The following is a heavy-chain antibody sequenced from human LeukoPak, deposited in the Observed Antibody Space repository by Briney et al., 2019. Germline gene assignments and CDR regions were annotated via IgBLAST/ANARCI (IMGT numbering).Heavy chain of an antibody. Sequence: GGSLRLSCAASGFTFSSYAMHWVRQPPGKGLEWVAVLSYDGSDKYYADSVKGRFTISRDNGKNTLYLQMNSLRAEDTAVYYCARGSTYYDSSGQVPFDYWSQGTLVTVSS. CDR1: GFTFSSYA. D-gene: IGHD3-22*01. CDR2: LSYDGSDK. CDR3: ARGSTYYDSSGQVPFDY. V-gene: IGHV3-30*04. J-gene: IGHJ4*02.